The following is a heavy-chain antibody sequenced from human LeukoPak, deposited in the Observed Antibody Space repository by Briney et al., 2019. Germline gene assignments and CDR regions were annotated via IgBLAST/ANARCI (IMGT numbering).Heavy chain of an antibody. V-gene: IGHV3-21*01. CDR1: GFTFSSYS. J-gene: IGHJ5*02. Sequence: GGALRLSCAASGFTFSSYSMNWVRQAPGKGLEWVSSISSSSSYIYYADSVKGRFTISRDNAKNSLYLQMNSLRAEDTAVYYCAISRVGRPNWFEPWGQGTLVTVSS. CDR2: ISSSSSYI. CDR3: AISRVGRPNWFEP. D-gene: IGHD1-26*01.